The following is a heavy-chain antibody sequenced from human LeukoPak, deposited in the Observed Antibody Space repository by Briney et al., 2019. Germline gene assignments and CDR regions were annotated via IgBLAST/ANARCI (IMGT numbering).Heavy chain of an antibody. J-gene: IGHJ4*02. CDR3: TTDGSSSWYFDY. Sequence: PGGSLRLSCAASGFTFSNAWMSWVRQAPGKGLEWVGRIKSKTDGGTTDYAAPVKGRFTISRDDSKNTLYLQMNSLKAEDTAVYYCTTDGSSSWYFDYWGQGTLVTVSS. D-gene: IGHD6-13*01. V-gene: IGHV3-15*01. CDR2: IKSKTDGGTT. CDR1: GFTFSNAW.